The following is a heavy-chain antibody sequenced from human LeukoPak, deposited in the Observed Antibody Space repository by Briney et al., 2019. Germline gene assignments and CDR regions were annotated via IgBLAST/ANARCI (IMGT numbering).Heavy chain of an antibody. V-gene: IGHV4-34*01. D-gene: IGHD3-22*01. Sequence: PSETLSLTCAVYGGSFSGYYWSWIRQPPGKGLEWIGEINHSGSTNYNPSLKSRVTISVDTSKNQSSLKLSSVTAADTAVYYCAREDYYDSSGYYYSRDAFDIWGQGTMVTVSS. CDR3: AREDYYDSSGYYYSRDAFDI. CDR1: GGSFSGYY. CDR2: INHSGST. J-gene: IGHJ3*02.